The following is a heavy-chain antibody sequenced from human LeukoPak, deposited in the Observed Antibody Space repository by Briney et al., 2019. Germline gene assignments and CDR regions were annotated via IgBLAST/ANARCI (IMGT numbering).Heavy chain of an antibody. CDR3: AREDTPATANY. V-gene: IGHV3-74*01. CDR2: IFVDGSST. J-gene: IGHJ4*02. CDR1: GFTFSSYS. D-gene: IGHD2-21*02. Sequence: GGSLRLSCVASGFTFSSYSMHWVRQAPGKGLVWVSRIFVDGSSTSYADSVKGRFTISRDNTKNTLYLQMSSLRDDDTAVYYCAREDTPATANYWGQGTLVTISS.